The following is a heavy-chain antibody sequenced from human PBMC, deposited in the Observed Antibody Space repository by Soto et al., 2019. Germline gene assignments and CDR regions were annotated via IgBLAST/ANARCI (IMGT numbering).Heavy chain of an antibody. CDR1: GGSIRSYD. CDR3: ASLYSNSWPFDF. V-gene: IGHV4-4*07. D-gene: IGHD5-12*01. Sequence: QVQVQESGPGLVKPSETLSLTCIVSGGSIRSYDWHWIRQSAGKGPEWIGRINTSGATNYNPSLRSRVTMLLDRSKNQFSLILNSVTAADTAVYFCASLYSNSWPFDFWGQGTLVTVSS. J-gene: IGHJ3*01. CDR2: INTSGAT.